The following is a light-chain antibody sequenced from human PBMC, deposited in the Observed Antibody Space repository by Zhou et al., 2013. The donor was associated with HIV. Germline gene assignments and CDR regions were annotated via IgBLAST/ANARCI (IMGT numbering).Light chain of an antibody. Sequence: DIVLTQSPGTLSLSPGERATLSCRASESVSANYLAWYQQKPGQAPRLLIYGPSTRATGIPDRFSGSGSGTAFTLTISRLEPEDFAVYYCQQYGNSLWTFGQGTKVEI. CDR1: ESVSANY. V-gene: IGKV3-20*01. CDR3: QQYGNSLWT. CDR2: GPS. J-gene: IGKJ1*01.